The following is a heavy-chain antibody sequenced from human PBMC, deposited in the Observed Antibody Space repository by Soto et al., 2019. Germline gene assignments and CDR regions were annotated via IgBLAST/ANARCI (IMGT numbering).Heavy chain of an antibody. CDR3: ARGEVVTAYYGMDV. CDR2: IIPILGIA. D-gene: IGHD2-21*02. V-gene: IGHV1-69*02. Sequence: QVQLVQSGAEVKKPGSSVKVSCKASRGTFSSYTISWVRQAPGQGLEWMGRIIPILGIANYAQKFQGRVTITADKSTSTAYMELSSLRSEDTAVYYCARGEVVTAYYGMDVWGQGTTVTVSS. CDR1: RGTFSSYT. J-gene: IGHJ6*02.